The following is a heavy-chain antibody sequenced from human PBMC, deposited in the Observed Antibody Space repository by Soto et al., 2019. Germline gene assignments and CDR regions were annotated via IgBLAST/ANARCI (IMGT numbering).Heavy chain of an antibody. CDR3: ASLSGSRDY. Sequence: PSETLSLTCTVSGGSISSYYWSWIRQPPGKGLEWIGYIYYSGSTNYNPSLKSRVTISVDTSKNQFSLKLSSVTAADTAVYYCASLSGSRDYWGQGTLVTVSS. J-gene: IGHJ4*02. D-gene: IGHD1-26*01. CDR2: IYYSGST. V-gene: IGHV4-59*01. CDR1: GGSISSYY.